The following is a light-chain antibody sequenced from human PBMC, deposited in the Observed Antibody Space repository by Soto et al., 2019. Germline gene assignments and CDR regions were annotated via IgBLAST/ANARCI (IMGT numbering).Light chain of an antibody. CDR2: EVS. J-gene: IGLJ3*02. CDR1: STDVGGYTY. Sequence: QSALTQPASVSGSPGQSITISCTGSSTDVGGYTYVSWYQQFPGKPPKLMIYEVSNRPSGVSNRFSGSKSGNTASLTISGLQAEDEADYYCSSYTSGSTLVFDGGTKLTVL. CDR3: SSYTSGSTLV. V-gene: IGLV2-14*03.